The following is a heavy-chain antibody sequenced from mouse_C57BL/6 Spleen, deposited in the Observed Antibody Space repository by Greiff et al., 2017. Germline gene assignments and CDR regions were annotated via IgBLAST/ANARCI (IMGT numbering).Heavy chain of an antibody. Sequence: QVQLQQSDAELVKPGASVKISCKVSGYTFTDHTIHWMKQRPEQGLEWIGDIYPRDGSTKYNEKFKGKATVTADKPSSTTYMQLNSLTSEDSAFYFCASSYYGSSYGYFYVWGTGTTVTVSS. J-gene: IGHJ1*03. V-gene: IGHV1-78*01. CDR2: IYPRDGST. D-gene: IGHD1-1*01. CDR3: ASSYYGSSYGYFYV. CDR1: GYTFTDHT.